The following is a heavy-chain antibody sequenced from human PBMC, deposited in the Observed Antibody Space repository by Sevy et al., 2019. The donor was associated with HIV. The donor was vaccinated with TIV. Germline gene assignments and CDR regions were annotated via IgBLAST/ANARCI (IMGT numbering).Heavy chain of an antibody. CDR2: ISGSGIST. CDR3: AKGIGYSGYETDY. CDR1: GFTFSSYA. D-gene: IGHD5-12*01. Sequence: GGSLRLSCAASGFTFSSYAMSWVRQAPGKGLEWVSAISGSGISTYYADSVKGRFTISRDNSKNTLYLQMNNLRAEDTAVFYCAKGIGYSGYETDYWGQGTLVTVSP. V-gene: IGHV3-23*01. J-gene: IGHJ4*02.